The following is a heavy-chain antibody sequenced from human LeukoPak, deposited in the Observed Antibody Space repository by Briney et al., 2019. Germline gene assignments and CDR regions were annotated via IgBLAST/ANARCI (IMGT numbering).Heavy chain of an antibody. J-gene: IGHJ3*02. CDR3: ASGRPRRGAIRLDAFDI. D-gene: IGHD1-1*01. CDR2: ISSSSSTI. V-gene: IGHV3-48*01. CDR1: GFTFSSYS. Sequence: GGSLRLSCAASGFTFSSYSMNWVRQAPGKGLEWVSYISSSSSTIYYADSVKGRFTISRDNAKNSLYLQMNSLRAEDTAVYYCASGRPRRGAIRLDAFDIWGQGTMVTVSS.